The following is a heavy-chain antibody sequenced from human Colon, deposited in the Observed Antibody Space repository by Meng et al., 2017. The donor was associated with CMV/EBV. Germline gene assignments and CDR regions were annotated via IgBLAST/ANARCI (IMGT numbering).Heavy chain of an antibody. CDR2: ISSGGTT. Sequence: SCAASGFTVSSNYMGWVRQAPGKGLEWVSVISSGGTTYYADSVKGRFTISRDNSKNTLYLQMNSLRADDTAVYYCARGTSSGWYGAYWGQGTLVTVSS. CDR3: ARGTSSGWYGAY. CDR1: GFTVSSNY. J-gene: IGHJ4*02. D-gene: IGHD6-19*01. V-gene: IGHV3-66*02.